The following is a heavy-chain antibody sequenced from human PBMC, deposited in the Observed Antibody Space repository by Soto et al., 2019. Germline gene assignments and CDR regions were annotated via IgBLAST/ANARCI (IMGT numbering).Heavy chain of an antibody. CDR2: INPMGGST. J-gene: IGHJ5*02. V-gene: IGHV1-46*01. CDR3: ARDLAAGDL. D-gene: IGHD6-13*01. CDR1: GYTFINYY. Sequence: ASVKVSCKASGYTFINYYIHWVRQAPGQGLEWKAIINPMGGSTNYAQEFQGRVTLTSDTSTSTVYMELSSLRFEDTALFYCARDLAAGDLWGQGTLVTVSS.